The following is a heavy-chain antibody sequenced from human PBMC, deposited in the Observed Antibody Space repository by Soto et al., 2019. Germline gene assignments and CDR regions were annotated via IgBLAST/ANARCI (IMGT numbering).Heavy chain of an antibody. CDR2: MNPNSGNT. CDR1: GYTFTSYD. J-gene: IGHJ4*02. D-gene: IGHD6-19*01. Sequence: ASVKVSCKASGYTFTSYDINWVRQATGQGLEWMGWMNPNSGNTGYAQKFQGRVTMTRNTSISTAYMELSSLRSEDTAVYYCAGGRAYSSGWYVGYWGQGTLVTVSS. V-gene: IGHV1-8*01. CDR3: AGGRAYSSGWYVGY.